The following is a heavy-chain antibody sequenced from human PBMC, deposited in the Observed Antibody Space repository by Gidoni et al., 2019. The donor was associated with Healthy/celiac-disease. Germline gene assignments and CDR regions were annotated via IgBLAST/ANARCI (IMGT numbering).Heavy chain of an antibody. J-gene: IGHJ6*02. CDR3: ARIKQLAYGMDV. CDR1: AFTFSSYS. V-gene: IGHV3-21*01. Sequence: EVQLVESGGGLVKPGGSLRLSRAASAFTFSSYSMNWVRQAPGKGLEWVSSISSSSSYIYYADSVKGRFTISRDNAKNSLYLQMNSLRAEDTAVYYCARIKQLAYGMDVWGQGTTVTVSS. CDR2: ISSSSSYI. D-gene: IGHD6-13*01.